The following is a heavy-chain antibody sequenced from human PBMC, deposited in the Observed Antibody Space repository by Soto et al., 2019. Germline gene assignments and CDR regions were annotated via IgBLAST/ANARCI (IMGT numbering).Heavy chain of an antibody. J-gene: IGHJ6*02. CDR2: ISSSGSTI. V-gene: IGHV3-48*03. CDR3: ARGTVAGNSFNYYYYGMDV. CDR1: GFTFSSYE. D-gene: IGHD6-19*01. Sequence: EVQLVESGGGLVQPGGSLRLSCAASGFTFSSYEMNWVRQAPGKGLEWVSYISSSGSTIYYADSVKGRFTISRDNAKNSLYLQMNSLRAEDTAVYYCARGTVAGNSFNYYYYGMDVWGQGTTVTVSS.